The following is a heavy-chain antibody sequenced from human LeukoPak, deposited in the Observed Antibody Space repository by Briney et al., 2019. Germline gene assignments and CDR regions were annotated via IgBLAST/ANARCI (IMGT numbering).Heavy chain of an antibody. D-gene: IGHD3-22*01. CDR3: ARDRTSGYNWFDP. Sequence: ASVKVSCKASGYTFTGYYMHWVRQSPGQGLEWMGWINPNSGDTNYAQKFQGRVTMTRDTSISTAYMELSRLTSDDTAMYYCARDRTSGYNWFDPWGQGTLVTVSS. J-gene: IGHJ5*02. CDR2: INPNSGDT. CDR1: GYTFTGYY. V-gene: IGHV1-2*02.